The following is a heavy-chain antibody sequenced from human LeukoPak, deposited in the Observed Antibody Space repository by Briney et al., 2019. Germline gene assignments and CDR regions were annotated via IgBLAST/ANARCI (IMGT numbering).Heavy chain of an antibody. V-gene: IGHV3-48*04. Sequence: GGSLRLSCAASGFTFSSYSMNWVRQAPGKGLEWVSYISSSSTIYYADSVKGRFTISRDNAKNSLYLQMNSLRAEDTAVYYCAREPLMDGGPRFDPWGQGTLVTVSS. CDR2: ISSSSTI. CDR1: GFTFSSYS. J-gene: IGHJ5*02. CDR3: AREPLMDGGPRFDP. D-gene: IGHD4-23*01.